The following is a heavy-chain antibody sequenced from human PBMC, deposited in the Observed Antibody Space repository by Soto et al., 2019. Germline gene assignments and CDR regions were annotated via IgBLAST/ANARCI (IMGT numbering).Heavy chain of an antibody. CDR2: INPNSGGT. CDR1: GYTFTGYY. Sequence: ASVKVSCKASGYTFTGYYMHWVRQAPGQGLEWMGWINPNSGGTNYAQKFQGRVTMTRDTAIRTAYMEVSRLRSDDTAVYYCARGRASGSYYLLDYWGQGTLVTVS. D-gene: IGHD3-10*01. J-gene: IGHJ4*02. CDR3: ARGRASGSYYLLDY. V-gene: IGHV1-2*02.